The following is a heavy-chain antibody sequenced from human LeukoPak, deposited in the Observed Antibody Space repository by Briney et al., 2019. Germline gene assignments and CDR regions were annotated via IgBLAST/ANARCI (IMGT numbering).Heavy chain of an antibody. D-gene: IGHD2-21*01. CDR2: ISSSSYI. CDR3: ARDSLASIYYFDY. Sequence: GGSLRLSCAASGFTFSSYSMNWVRQAPGKGLEWVSSISSSSYIYYADSVKGRFTVSRDNAKNSPYLQMNSLRAEDTAVYYCARDSLASIYYFDYWGQGTLVTVSS. J-gene: IGHJ4*02. CDR1: GFTFSSYS. V-gene: IGHV3-21*01.